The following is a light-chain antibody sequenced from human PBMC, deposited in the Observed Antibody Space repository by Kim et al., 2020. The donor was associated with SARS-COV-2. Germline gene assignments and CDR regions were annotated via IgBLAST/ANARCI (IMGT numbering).Light chain of an antibody. Sequence: DIVLTQSPGTLSLSPGERATLSCRASQSVSSNYLAWYQQKPGQAPRLLIYGASSRATGIPDRFSGSGSGTDGTDFTLTISRLEPEDFAVYYCQQYAGSVLTFGGGTKVDIK. V-gene: IGKV3-20*01. CDR3: QQYAGSVLT. J-gene: IGKJ4*01. CDR2: GAS. CDR1: QSVSSNY.